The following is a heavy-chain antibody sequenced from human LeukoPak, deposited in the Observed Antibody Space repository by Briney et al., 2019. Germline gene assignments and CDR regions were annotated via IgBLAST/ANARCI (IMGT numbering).Heavy chain of an antibody. V-gene: IGHV3-23*01. CDR1: GFIFNNYG. D-gene: IGHD3-22*01. Sequence: GGSLRLSCAASGFIFNNYGLVWVRQAPGKGLEWVSAISNDGGGTTYADFVKGRFSVSRDNSKNTLFLQMNSPRAEDTALYYCAKGSSGYFFDLWGQRTLVTVSS. J-gene: IGHJ4*02. CDR2: ISNDGGGT. CDR3: AKGSSGYFFDL.